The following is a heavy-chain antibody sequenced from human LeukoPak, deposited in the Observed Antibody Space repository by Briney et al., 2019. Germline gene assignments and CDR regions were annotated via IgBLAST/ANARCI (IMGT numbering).Heavy chain of an antibody. CDR2: ISSSSSYI. CDR3: AREAQYDYVWGSYPQDAFDI. Sequence: PGGSLRLSCAASGITFSSYGMNWVRQAPGKGLEWVSSISSSSSYIYYSDSVKGRFTVSRDNAKNSLYLQMNSLRAEDTAVYYCAREAQYDYVWGSYPQDAFDIWGQGTMVTVSS. J-gene: IGHJ3*02. CDR1: GITFSSYG. D-gene: IGHD3-16*02. V-gene: IGHV3-21*01.